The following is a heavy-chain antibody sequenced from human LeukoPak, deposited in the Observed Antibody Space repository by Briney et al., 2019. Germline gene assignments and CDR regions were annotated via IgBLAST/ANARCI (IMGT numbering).Heavy chain of an antibody. V-gene: IGHV1-2*02. CDR1: GYTFTGYY. CDR2: INPNSGDT. Sequence: ASVKVSCKAAGYTFTGYYIHWVRQPPGPGLEWMGWINPNSGDTDYSQKFQGRVTMTRDTSISTAYMELSRLRSDDPAVYYCARGGDSTNFDYWGQGTLVTVSS. J-gene: IGHJ4*02. D-gene: IGHD4-11*01. CDR3: ARGGDSTNFDY.